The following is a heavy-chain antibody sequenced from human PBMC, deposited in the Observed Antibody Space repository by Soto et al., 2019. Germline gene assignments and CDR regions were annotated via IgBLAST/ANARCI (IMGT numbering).Heavy chain of an antibody. D-gene: IGHD1-26*01. Sequence: QVQLVQSGAEVKKPGASVKVSCKASGYTFTSYGISWGRQAPGQGLEWMGWISAYNGNTNYAQKRQGRVTMTTDTSTSTAYMEMRSLRTDDKAVYYCERDLIVGATPPYYFDYWGQGTLVTVSS. CDR3: ERDLIVGATPPYYFDY. CDR1: GYTFTSYG. V-gene: IGHV1-18*01. J-gene: IGHJ4*02. CDR2: ISAYNGNT.